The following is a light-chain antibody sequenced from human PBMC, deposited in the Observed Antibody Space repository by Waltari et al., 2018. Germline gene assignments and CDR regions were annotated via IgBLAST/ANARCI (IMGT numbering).Light chain of an antibody. CDR3: STYSPSGTPYV. Sequence: QSALTQPASVSGSPGQSITISCTGTSGDIGRHNFVSWYQQHPGKAPRLMIFDVSNRPSGVSDRFSCSKSGNAASLTISGLQAEDEADYYCSTYSPSGTPYVFGTGTEVTVL. V-gene: IGLV2-14*03. CDR1: SGDIGRHNF. J-gene: IGLJ1*01. CDR2: DVS.